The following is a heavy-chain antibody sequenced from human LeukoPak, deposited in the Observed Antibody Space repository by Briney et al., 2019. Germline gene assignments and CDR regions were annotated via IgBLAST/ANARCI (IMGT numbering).Heavy chain of an antibody. D-gene: IGHD3-22*01. CDR3: AREFSYYDSSGYYTFVGLVDY. CDR2: ISYDGSNK. CDR1: GFTFSSYG. V-gene: IGHV3-30*03. Sequence: RGSLRLSCAASGFTFSSYGMHWVRQAPGKGLGWVAVISYDGSNKYYADSVKGRFTISRDNTKNTLYLQMKSLRAEDTAVYYFAREFSYYDSSGYYTFVGLVDYWGQGTLVTVSS. J-gene: IGHJ4*02.